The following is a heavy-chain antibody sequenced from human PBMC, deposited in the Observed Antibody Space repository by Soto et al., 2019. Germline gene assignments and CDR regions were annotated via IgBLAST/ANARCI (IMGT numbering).Heavy chain of an antibody. CDR2: IIPIFGTA. CDR3: ARDKGIAARPNYFDY. CDR1: GGTFSSYA. V-gene: IGHV1-69*13. D-gene: IGHD6-6*01. J-gene: IGHJ4*02. Sequence: SVKVSCKASGGTFSSYAIGWVRQAPGQGLEWMGGIIPIFGTANYAQKFQGRVTITADESTSTAYMELSSLRSEDTAVYYCARDKGIAARPNYFDYWGQGTLVTVSS.